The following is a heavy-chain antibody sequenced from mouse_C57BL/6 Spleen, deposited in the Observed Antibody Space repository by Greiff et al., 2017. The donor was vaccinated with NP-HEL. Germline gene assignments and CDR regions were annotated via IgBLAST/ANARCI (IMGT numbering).Heavy chain of an antibody. Sequence: QVQLQQPGAELVRPGSSVKLSCKASGYTFTSYWMHWVKQRPIQGLEWIGNIDPSDSETHYNQKFKDKATLTVDKSSSTAYMQLSSLTSEDSAVYYCARIYYGNAGFDYWGQGTTLTVSS. J-gene: IGHJ2*01. CDR1: GYTFTSYW. CDR3: ARIYYGNAGFDY. D-gene: IGHD2-1*01. CDR2: IDPSDSET. V-gene: IGHV1-52*01.